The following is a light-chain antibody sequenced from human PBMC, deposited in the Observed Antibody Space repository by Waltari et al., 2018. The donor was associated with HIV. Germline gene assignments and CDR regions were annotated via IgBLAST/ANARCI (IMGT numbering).Light chain of an antibody. CDR2: GAS. V-gene: IGKV3-20*01. CDR1: QYVTTKY. J-gene: IGKJ2*01. Sequence: IVLTQSPGILSLSPGDRATLFCRASQYVTTKYLAWYQHRPGQSPRLLIYGASTSGTGIPDRFSGSGSGTDFTLTISRLEPEDFAVYFCQQYGSSPPYTFGQGTKLEIK. CDR3: QQYGSSPPYT.